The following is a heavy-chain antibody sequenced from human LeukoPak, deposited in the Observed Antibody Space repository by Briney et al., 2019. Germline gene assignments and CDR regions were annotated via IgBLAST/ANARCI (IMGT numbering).Heavy chain of an antibody. CDR3: AVIGGSGSYYLDY. D-gene: IGHD3-10*01. CDR1: GYTFTGYY. CDR2: INPNSGGT. J-gene: IGHJ4*02. V-gene: IGHV1-2*02. Sequence: ASVKVSCKASGYTFTGYYMHWVRQAPGQGLEWMGWINPNSGGTNYAQKFQGGVTMTRDTSISTAYMELSRLRSDDTAVYYCAVIGGSGSYYLDYWGQGTLVTVSS.